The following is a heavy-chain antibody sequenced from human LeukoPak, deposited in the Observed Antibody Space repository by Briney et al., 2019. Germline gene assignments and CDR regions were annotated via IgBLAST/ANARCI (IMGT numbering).Heavy chain of an antibody. D-gene: IGHD3-22*01. Sequence: GASVKVSCKASGYTFTSYYIHWVRQAPGQGPEWMGIIIPSGGRASSAQKFQGRVTMTRDTSTSTVYMELTRLTSGDTAVYYCARVSTYYYDSSGYLGDAFDIWGQGTMVTVSS. CDR1: GYTFTSYY. V-gene: IGHV1-46*01. CDR2: IIPSGGRA. CDR3: ARVSTYYYDSSGYLGDAFDI. J-gene: IGHJ3*02.